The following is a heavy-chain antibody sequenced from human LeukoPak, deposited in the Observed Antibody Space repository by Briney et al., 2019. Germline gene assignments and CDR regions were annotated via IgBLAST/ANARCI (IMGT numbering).Heavy chain of an antibody. CDR1: GYTFINYG. CDR3: ARGGSLVRGAIRYYYGMDV. Sequence: ASVKVSCKASGYTFINYGIGWVRQAPGQGLEWMGWISAYNGNTKYAQKLQGRVTMTTDTSTSTAYMELRSLKSDDTAVYYCARGGSLVRGAIRYYYGMDVWGQGTTVTVS. D-gene: IGHD3-10*01. CDR2: ISAYNGNT. J-gene: IGHJ6*02. V-gene: IGHV1-18*01.